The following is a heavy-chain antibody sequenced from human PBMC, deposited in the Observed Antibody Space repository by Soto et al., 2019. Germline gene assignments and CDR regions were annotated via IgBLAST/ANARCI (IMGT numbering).Heavy chain of an antibody. Sequence: GGSLRLSCAASGFTFSSYAMSWVRQAPGKGLEWVSAISGSGGSTYYADSVKGRFTISRDNSKNTLYLQMNSLRAEDTAVYYCAKLPSGHFDWLLRLAYWGQGTPVTVSS. CDR2: ISGSGGST. D-gene: IGHD3-9*01. CDR3: AKLPSGHFDWLLRLAY. V-gene: IGHV3-23*01. CDR1: GFTFSSYA. J-gene: IGHJ4*02.